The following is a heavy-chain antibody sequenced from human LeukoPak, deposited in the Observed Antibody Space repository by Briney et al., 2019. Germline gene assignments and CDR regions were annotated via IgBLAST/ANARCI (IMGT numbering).Heavy chain of an antibody. Sequence: SETLSLTCTVSVRSISSYYWIWIRQPPGKAREWIGYIYYSDSTNYNRSLKSRVTISVDTSKNQFSLKLSSVTAADTAVDYCARGGLAYCGGDCYTNWFDPWGQGTLVTVSS. CDR3: ARGGLAYCGGDCYTNWFDP. CDR1: VRSISSYY. D-gene: IGHD2-21*02. J-gene: IGHJ5*02. CDR2: IYYSDST. V-gene: IGHV4-59*01.